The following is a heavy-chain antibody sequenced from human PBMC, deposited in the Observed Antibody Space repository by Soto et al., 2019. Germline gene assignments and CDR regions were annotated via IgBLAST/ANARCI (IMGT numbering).Heavy chain of an antibody. V-gene: IGHV4-38-2*01. CDR3: ASCSSLSDYYYGMDV. J-gene: IGHJ6*02. CDR1: GYSISSGYY. Sequence: ASETLSLTCAVSGYSISSGYYWGWIRQPPGKGLEWIGSIYHSGSTYYNPSLKSRVTISVDTSKNQFSLKLSSVTAADTAVYYCASCSSLSDYYYGMDVWGQGTTVTVSS. CDR2: IYHSGST. D-gene: IGHD2-15*01.